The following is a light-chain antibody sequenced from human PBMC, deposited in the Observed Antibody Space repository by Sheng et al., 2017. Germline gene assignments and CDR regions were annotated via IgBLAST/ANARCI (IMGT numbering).Light chain of an antibody. CDR2: AAS. V-gene: IGKV1D-8*01. Sequence: VIWVTQSPSLLSASAGDKVSINCRVSQDIKDYSGWYQQKPGKAPNLLIYAASRLNTGVPSRFSGSGYGTNFTLTISRLQSEDVAIYYCQQYFDFPRTFGLGPKVE. CDR1: QDIKDY. CDR3: QQYFDFPRT. J-gene: IGKJ1*01.